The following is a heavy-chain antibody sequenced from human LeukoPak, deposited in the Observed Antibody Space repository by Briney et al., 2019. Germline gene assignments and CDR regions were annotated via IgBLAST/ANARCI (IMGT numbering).Heavy chain of an antibody. V-gene: IGHV4-4*07. CDR1: GGSISSYY. D-gene: IGHD2-2*01. CDR2: IYTSGST. Sequence: SETLSLTCTVSGGSISSYYWSWIRQPAGKGLEWIGRIYTSGSTNYNPSLKSRVTMSVDTSKNQFSLKLSSVTAADTAVYYCARDDRYCSSTSCYVPYYYGMDVWGQGTTVTVCS. CDR3: ARDDRYCSSTSCYVPYYYGMDV. J-gene: IGHJ6*02.